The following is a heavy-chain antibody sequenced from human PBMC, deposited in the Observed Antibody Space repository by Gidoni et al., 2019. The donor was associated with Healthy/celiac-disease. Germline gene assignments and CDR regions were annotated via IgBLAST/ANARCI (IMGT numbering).Heavy chain of an antibody. Sequence: QLLGLGGGLVQLGGSLEPSGAASGLTFGSYAMSWVRQAPGKGLEWVSAISGSGGSTYYADSVKGRFTISRDNSKNTLYLQMNSLRAEDTAVYYCAKHGEVYTYYGMDVWGQGTTVTVSS. CDR1: GLTFGSYA. J-gene: IGHJ6*02. D-gene: IGHD3-16*01. V-gene: IGHV3-23*01. CDR2: ISGSGGST. CDR3: AKHGEVYTYYGMDV.